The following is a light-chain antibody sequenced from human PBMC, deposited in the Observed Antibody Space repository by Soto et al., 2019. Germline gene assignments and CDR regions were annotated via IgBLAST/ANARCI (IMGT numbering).Light chain of an antibody. CDR3: QVWDSTNEHEAI. Sequence: SYELTQPPSLSVAPGQTARISCEEDNIESKSVHWYQQMPGQAPVLVVFDDTDRPSGVPERFSGSNSGNTATLTISRAEAGDEADYYCQVWDSTNEHEAIFGGGTKVTVL. V-gene: IGLV3-21*02. CDR1: NIESKS. J-gene: IGLJ2*01. CDR2: DDT.